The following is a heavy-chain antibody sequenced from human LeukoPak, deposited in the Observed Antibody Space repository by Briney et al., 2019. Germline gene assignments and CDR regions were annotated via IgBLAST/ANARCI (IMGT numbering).Heavy chain of an antibody. J-gene: IGHJ4*02. CDR1: GFTFSSYG. D-gene: IGHD3-22*01. Sequence: GGSLRLSCAASGFTFSSYGMHWVRQAPGKGLEWVAVISYDGSNKYYADSVKGRFTISRDNSKNTLYLQMNSLRAEDTAVYYCVKDRSFYYDTTTYYHFDHWGQGALVTVSS. V-gene: IGHV3-30*18. CDR3: VKDRSFYYDTTTYYHFDH. CDR2: ISYDGSNK.